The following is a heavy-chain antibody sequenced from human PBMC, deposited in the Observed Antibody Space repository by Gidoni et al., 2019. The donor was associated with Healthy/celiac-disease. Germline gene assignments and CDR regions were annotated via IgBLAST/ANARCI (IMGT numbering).Heavy chain of an antibody. J-gene: IGHJ6*03. CDR3: ARRDDFWSGYRAPRSYYYYMDV. CDR1: GGSISRSRYY. V-gene: IGHV4-39*01. D-gene: IGHD3-3*01. CDR2: IYYSGST. Sequence: QLQLQESGPGLVKPSETLSLTCTVSGGSISRSRYYWGWIRQPPGKGLEWIGSIYYSGSTYYNPSLKSRVTISVDTSKNQFSLKLSSVTAADTAVYYCARRDDFWSGYRAPRSYYYYMDVWGKGTTVTVSS.